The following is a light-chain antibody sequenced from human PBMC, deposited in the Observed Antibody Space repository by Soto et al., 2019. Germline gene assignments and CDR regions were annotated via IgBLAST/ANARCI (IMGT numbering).Light chain of an antibody. Sequence: DIQMTQSPSTLSASVGDRVTITCRASQSISSWLAWFQQKPGKAPKLLIYKASSLQSGVPSRFSGSESGTEFNLTISILQPDDFATYYCQQYNPYSSTFGQGTKLEIK. J-gene: IGKJ2*01. CDR3: QQYNPYSST. CDR2: KAS. CDR1: QSISSW. V-gene: IGKV1-5*03.